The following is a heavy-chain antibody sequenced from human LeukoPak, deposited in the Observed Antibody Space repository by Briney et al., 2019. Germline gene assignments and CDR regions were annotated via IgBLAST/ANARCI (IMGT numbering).Heavy chain of an antibody. Sequence: SETLSLTCTVSGGSISRYYWSWVRQPPGKGLEWIGYIYYSGNANYNPSLKSRVTISVDTSKNQFSLKLSSVTAVDTAVYYCARDTPNSSGYYFDYWGQGTLVTVSS. CDR3: ARDTPNSSGYYFDY. J-gene: IGHJ4*02. CDR1: GGSISRYY. V-gene: IGHV4-59*01. CDR2: IYYSGNA. D-gene: IGHD3-22*01.